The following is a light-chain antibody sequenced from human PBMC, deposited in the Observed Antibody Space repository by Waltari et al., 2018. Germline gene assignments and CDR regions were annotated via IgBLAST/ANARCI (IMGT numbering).Light chain of an antibody. CDR3: QQYHSYPPT. V-gene: IGKV1-16*02. J-gene: IGKJ3*01. CDR1: RDISNF. Sequence: DIQMTQSPSSLSASVGGRVTLTCRASRDISNFLGWFQQKPGKAPKSLIYGASRLQSGVPSKFSGSGSGTDFTLTITSLQHEDFATYYCQQYHSYPPTFGPGTKVDVK. CDR2: GAS.